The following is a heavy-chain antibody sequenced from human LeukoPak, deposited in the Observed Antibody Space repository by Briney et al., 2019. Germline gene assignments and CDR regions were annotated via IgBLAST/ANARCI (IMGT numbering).Heavy chain of an antibody. CDR1: GFSFTDYP. CDR2: IRTTAEGAKYA. CDR3: ATDQRYAFDY. D-gene: IGHD3-9*01. J-gene: IGHJ4*02. Sequence: PGGSLRLSCAISGFSFTDYPMNWVRPAPGKGLEWISNIRTTAEGAKYAYYADSVKGRVTIYRDDGKNTLYLHMNSLRDHDTAVYYCATDQRYAFDYLGQGILVTVSS. V-gene: IGHV3-48*02.